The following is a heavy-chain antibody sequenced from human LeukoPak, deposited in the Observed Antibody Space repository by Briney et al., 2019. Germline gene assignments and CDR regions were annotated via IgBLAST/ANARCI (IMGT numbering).Heavy chain of an antibody. D-gene: IGHD4-17*01. Sequence: HPWGSLRPSCATPGLTFSNFWMDWVRQTPEKGLVWVSRINPDGSDTIYADSVKGRFTISRDNAKNTLYLHMNSLRVEDTAVYYCASSPNTVATTDYWGQGTLVTVSS. J-gene: IGHJ4*02. V-gene: IGHV3-74*01. CDR2: INPDGSDT. CDR1: GLTFSNFW. CDR3: ASSPNTVATTDY.